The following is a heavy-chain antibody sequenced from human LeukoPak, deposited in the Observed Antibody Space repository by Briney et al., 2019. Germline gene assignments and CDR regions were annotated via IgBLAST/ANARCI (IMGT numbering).Heavy chain of an antibody. D-gene: IGHD1-26*01. CDR3: SRESGPFCPFGY. CDR1: GGSISGTNW. V-gene: IGHV4-4*02. J-gene: IGHJ4*02. CDR2: ISLAGQT. Sequence: SGTLSLTCGVSGGSISGTNWWSWVRQPPAQSLEWIGEISLAGQTNYNPSLNGRVTMSLDKSSNQLSLHLTSVTAADTATYYCSRESGPFCPFGYWGQGTLVIVSS.